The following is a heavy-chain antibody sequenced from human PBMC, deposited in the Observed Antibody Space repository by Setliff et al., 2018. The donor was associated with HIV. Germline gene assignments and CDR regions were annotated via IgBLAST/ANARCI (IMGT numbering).Heavy chain of an antibody. CDR1: GDSISSGGFY. CDR2: IHYSGRT. Sequence: PSETLSLTCPVAGDSISSGGFYCNWFRQYPEKGLEWFGWIHYSGRTNINPSLRSRATISFDTAKNQFSLNLTSVTAADTAVYYCARAPFRGGSFGWFDPWGQGTLVTVSS. V-gene: IGHV4-31*03. CDR3: ARAPFRGGSFGWFDP. D-gene: IGHD2-15*01. J-gene: IGHJ5*02.